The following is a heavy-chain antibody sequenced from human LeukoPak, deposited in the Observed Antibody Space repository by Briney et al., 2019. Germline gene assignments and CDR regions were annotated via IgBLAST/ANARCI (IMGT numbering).Heavy chain of an antibody. Sequence: GGSLRLSCVASGFTFSSYSINWVRQAPGKGLEWVSYISSSSTTIYYADSVKGRFTITRDNAKNSLYLQMNSLRAEDTAVYYCARDRRRVGATARDFDYWGQGTLVTVSS. V-gene: IGHV3-48*04. CDR1: GFTFSSYS. J-gene: IGHJ4*02. D-gene: IGHD1-26*01. CDR3: ARDRRRVGATARDFDY. CDR2: ISSSSTTI.